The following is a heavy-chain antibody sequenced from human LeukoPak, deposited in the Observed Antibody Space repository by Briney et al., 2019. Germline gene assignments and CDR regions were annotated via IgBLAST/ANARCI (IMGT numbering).Heavy chain of an antibody. J-gene: IGHJ4*01. CDR1: GYTFTSYD. D-gene: IGHD4-17*01. Sequence: GASVKVSCKASGYTFTSYDINWVRQATGQGLEWMGWMNPNSGNTGYAQKFQGRVTMTRNTSISTAYMELSSLRVEDTAVYYCARARDYGDYVEMYYWGHGTLVTVSS. CDR2: MNPNSGNT. CDR3: ARARDYGDYVEMYY. V-gene: IGHV1-8*01.